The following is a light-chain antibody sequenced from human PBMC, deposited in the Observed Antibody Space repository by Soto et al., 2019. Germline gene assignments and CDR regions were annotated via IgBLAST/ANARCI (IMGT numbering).Light chain of an antibody. V-gene: IGKV3-20*01. CDR3: QQYGTSPFT. Sequence: EIVLTQSPGTLSLSPGERATLSCRASQSVNSDYLAWYQQKPGQAPRLLIYGTSSRATGSPDRFSGSGSGTDFTLTISRLEPEDFAVYYCQQYGTSPFTFGPGTKVDLK. CDR1: QSVNSDY. CDR2: GTS. J-gene: IGKJ3*01.